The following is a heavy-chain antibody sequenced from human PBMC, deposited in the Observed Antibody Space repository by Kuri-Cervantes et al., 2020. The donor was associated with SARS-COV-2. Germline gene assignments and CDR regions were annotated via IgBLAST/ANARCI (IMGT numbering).Heavy chain of an antibody. D-gene: IGHD2-2*01. CDR3: ARGDIVVVPAAISYYYYGMDV. Sequence: GSLRLSCAVYGGSFSDYYWSWVRQPPGKGLEWIGEINHSGSTNYNPSLKSRVTISVDTSKNQFSLKLSSVTAADTAVYYCARGDIVVVPAAISYYYYGMDVWGQGTTVTVSS. J-gene: IGHJ6*02. V-gene: IGHV4-34*01. CDR1: GGSFSDYY. CDR2: INHSGST.